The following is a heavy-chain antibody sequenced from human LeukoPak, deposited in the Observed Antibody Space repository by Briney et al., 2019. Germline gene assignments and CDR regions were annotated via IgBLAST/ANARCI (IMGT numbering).Heavy chain of an antibody. V-gene: IGHV3-48*01. D-gene: IGHD1-26*01. Sequence: GPLRLSCVASGFTFSRHSMKWVRQAPGKGLEWGSYISSSSSIIHSADSVKGRFTISREDAKNPLFLQMNSLRAEDTAVYYCARVPREGHDNWFDPWGQGTLVTVSS. J-gene: IGHJ5*02. CDR3: ARVPREGHDNWFDP. CDR2: ISSSSSII. CDR1: GFTFSRHS.